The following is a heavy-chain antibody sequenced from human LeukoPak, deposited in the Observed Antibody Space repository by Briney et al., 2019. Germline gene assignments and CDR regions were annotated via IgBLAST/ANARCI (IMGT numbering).Heavy chain of an antibody. CDR3: ARSGYDRDFDY. V-gene: IGHV4-39*07. J-gene: IGHJ4*02. D-gene: IGHD5-12*01. CDR2: IYHSGST. Sequence: PSETLSLTCTVSGGSISSSSYYWGWIRQPPGKWLEWIGRIYHSGSTNSNPSLKSRVTISVDKSKNHFSLKLSSVTAPDTAVYYCARSGYDRDFDYWGQGTLVTVSS. CDR1: GGSISSSSYY.